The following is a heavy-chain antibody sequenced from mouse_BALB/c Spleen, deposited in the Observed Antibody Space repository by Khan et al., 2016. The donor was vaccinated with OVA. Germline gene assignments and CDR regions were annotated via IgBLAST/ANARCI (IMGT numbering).Heavy chain of an antibody. D-gene: IGHD1-1*01. CDR3: ARNYFGTRNAMDY. Sequence: QMQLEESGAELVRPGVSVKISCKGSGYTFTDYAMHWVKQSHAESLEWIGVISTYYGDGSYNQKFKGKATMTVDKSSSTAYMELARLTSEDSAIYYCARNYFGTRNAMDYWGQGTSVTVSS. V-gene: IGHV1S137*01. J-gene: IGHJ4*01. CDR1: GYTFTDYA. CDR2: ISTYYGDG.